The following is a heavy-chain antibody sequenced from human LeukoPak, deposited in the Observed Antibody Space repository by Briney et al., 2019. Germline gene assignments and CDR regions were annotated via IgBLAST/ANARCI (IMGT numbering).Heavy chain of an antibody. V-gene: IGHV4-59*01. D-gene: IGHD3-22*01. Sequence: SETLSLTCTVSGGSISSYYWSWIRQPPGKGLEWIGYIYYSGSTNYNPSLKSRVTISVNTSKNQFSLKLSSVTAADTAVYYCARGPPYYYDSSGYPPYWFDPWGQGTLVTVSS. CDR2: IYYSGST. CDR1: GGSISSYY. J-gene: IGHJ5*02. CDR3: ARGPPYYYDSSGYPPYWFDP.